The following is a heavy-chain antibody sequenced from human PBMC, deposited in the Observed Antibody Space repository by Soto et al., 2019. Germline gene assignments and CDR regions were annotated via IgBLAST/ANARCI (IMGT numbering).Heavy chain of an antibody. Sequence: EVQLLESGGGLVQPGGSLRLSCAASGFTFSSYAMSWVRQAPGKGLEWVSAISGSGGSTYYADSVKGRFTISRDNSKNTLYLQMNSLRAEDTAVYYCAKGLNRGYSYGASYYYYCMDVWGQGTTVTVSS. D-gene: IGHD5-18*01. CDR1: GFTFSSYA. V-gene: IGHV3-23*01. CDR3: AKGLNRGYSYGASYYYYCMDV. J-gene: IGHJ6*02. CDR2: ISGSGGST.